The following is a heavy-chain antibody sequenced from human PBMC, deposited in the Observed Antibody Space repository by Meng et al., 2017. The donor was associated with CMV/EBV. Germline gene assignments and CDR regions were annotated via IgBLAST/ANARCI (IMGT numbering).Heavy chain of an antibody. J-gene: IGHJ6*02. Sequence: SETLSLTCAVYGESFSASYWSWIRQPPGKGLEWIGEINYSGRTNYNPSLESRVTISVDTSNNQFSLKLTSVTAADTALYYCVRGTAAGTDGMDVWGQGTTVTVSS. CDR1: GESFSASY. D-gene: IGHD6-13*01. CDR2: INYSGRT. V-gene: IGHV4-34*01. CDR3: VRGTAAGTDGMDV.